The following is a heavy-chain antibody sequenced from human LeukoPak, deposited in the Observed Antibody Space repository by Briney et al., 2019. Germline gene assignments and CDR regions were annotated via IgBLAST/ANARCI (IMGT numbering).Heavy chain of an antibody. V-gene: IGHV3-21*01. CDR1: GFTFSSYS. CDR2: ISSSSSYI. Sequence: GGSLRLSCAASGFTFSSYSMNWVRQAPGKGLEWVSSISSSSSYIYYADSVKGRFTISRDNAKNSLYLQMNSLRAEDTAVYYCARVPYSSSSNCYYGMDVWGQGTTVTVSS. D-gene: IGHD6-6*01. CDR3: ARVPYSSSSNCYYGMDV. J-gene: IGHJ6*02.